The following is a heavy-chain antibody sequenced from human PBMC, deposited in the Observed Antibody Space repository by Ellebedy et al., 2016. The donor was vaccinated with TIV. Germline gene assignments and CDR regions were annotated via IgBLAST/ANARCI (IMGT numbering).Heavy chain of an antibody. CDR2: IYYSGST. CDR3: ARQVGALDY. D-gene: IGHD1-26*01. J-gene: IGHJ4*02. V-gene: IGHV4-39*01. CDR1: GGSISSSNYY. Sequence: SETLSLTXTVSGGSISSSNYYWGWIRQPPGKGLEWIGNIYYSGSTYYNPPLKSRVTISIDTSKKQFSLKLSSVTAADTAVYYCARQVGALDYWGQGTLVTVSS.